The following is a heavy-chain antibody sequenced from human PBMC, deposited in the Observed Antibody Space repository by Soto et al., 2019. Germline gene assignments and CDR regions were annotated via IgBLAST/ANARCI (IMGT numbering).Heavy chain of an antibody. J-gene: IGHJ5*02. CDR2: INHSGST. CDR3: ARGLRFDP. V-gene: IGHV4-34*01. Sequence: SETLSLTCAVYGGSFSGYYWSWIRQPPGKGLEWIGEINHSGSTNYNPSLKSRVTISVDTSKNQFSLKLSSVTAADTAVYYCARGLRFDPWGQGTLVTVSS. CDR1: GGSFSGYY.